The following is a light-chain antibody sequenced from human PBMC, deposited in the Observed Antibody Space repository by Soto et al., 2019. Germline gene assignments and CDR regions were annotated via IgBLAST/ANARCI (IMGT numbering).Light chain of an antibody. V-gene: IGKV1-5*03. CDR1: QSISSS. CDR3: QQYYSYRA. J-gene: IGKJ1*01. CDR2: KAS. Sequence: DIQMTKYHYTVSASVGDRVTITCRASQSISSSLAWHQQKPGKAPKLLISKASSLESGVPSRFSGSGSGTEFTLTISSLQPDDFAAYYCQQYYSYRAFGQGGNVDNK.